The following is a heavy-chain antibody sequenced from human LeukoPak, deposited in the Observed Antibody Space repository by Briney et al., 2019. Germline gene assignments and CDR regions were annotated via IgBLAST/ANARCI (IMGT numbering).Heavy chain of an antibody. CDR3: AGDYYDILTGSNWFDP. CDR1: GVSFSGYY. J-gene: IGHJ5*02. V-gene: IGHV4-34*01. Sequence: SETLSLTCAVYGVSFSGYYWSWIRQPPGKGLEWIGEINHSGSTNYNPSLKSRVTISIDTSKNQFSLKLSSVTAADTAVYYCAGDYYDILTGSNWFDPWGQGTLVTVSS. D-gene: IGHD3-9*01. CDR2: INHSGST.